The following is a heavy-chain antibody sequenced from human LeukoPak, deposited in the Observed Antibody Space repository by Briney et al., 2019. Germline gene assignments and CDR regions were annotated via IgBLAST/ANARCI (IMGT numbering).Heavy chain of an antibody. CDR3: ARTPKYSSSWYEPNWFDP. CDR1: GYTFTDYY. D-gene: IGHD6-13*01. J-gene: IGHJ5*02. V-gene: IGHV1-2*06. Sequence: GASVKVSCKASGYTFTDYYMHWVRQAPGQGLEWMGRINPNSGGTNYAQKFQGRVTMTRDTSISTAYMELSRLRSDDTAVYYCARTPKYSSSWYEPNWFDPWGQGTLVTVSS. CDR2: INPNSGGT.